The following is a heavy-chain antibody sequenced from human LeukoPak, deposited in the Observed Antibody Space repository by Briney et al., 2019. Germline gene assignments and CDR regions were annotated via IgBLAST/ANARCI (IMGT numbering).Heavy chain of an antibody. CDR2: IYTSGST. D-gene: IGHD3-10*01. CDR1: GGSISSYY. V-gene: IGHV4-4*07. CDR3: ARDRNYYSSGSYYNFIFDY. Sequence: PSETLSLTCTVSGGSISSYYWSWIRQPAGKGLEWIGRIYTSGSTNYNPSLKSRVTMSVDTPKNQFSLKLSSVTAADTAVYYCARDRNYYSSGSYYNFIFDYWGQGTLVTVSS. J-gene: IGHJ4*02.